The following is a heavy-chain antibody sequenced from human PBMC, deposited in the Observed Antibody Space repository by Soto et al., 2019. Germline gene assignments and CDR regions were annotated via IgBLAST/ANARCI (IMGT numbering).Heavy chain of an antibody. J-gene: IGHJ6*02. CDR1: GGSISSGGYY. CDR3: AREDDGGDRDYYGLDV. V-gene: IGHV4-31*03. Sequence: SETLSLTCTVSGGSISSGGYYWSWIRQHPGKGLEWIGYIYYSGSTYYNPSLKSRVTISVDTSKNQFSLRLTSVTAADTAVYFCAREDDGGDRDYYGLDVWGQGTTVTVSS. D-gene: IGHD2-21*02. CDR2: IYYSGST.